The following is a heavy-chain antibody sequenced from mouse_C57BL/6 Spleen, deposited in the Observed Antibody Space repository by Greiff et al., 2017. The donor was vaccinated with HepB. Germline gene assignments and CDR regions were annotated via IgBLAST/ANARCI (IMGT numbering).Heavy chain of an antibody. D-gene: IGHD4-1*01. CDR2: ISSGSSTI. Sequence: EVKLVESGGGLVKPGGSLKLSCAASGFTFSDYGMHWVRQAPEKGLEWVAYISSGSSTIYYADTVKGRFTISRDNAKNTLFLQMTSLRSEDTAMYYCARLGPGYFDVWGPGTSVTVSS. V-gene: IGHV5-17*01. CDR3: ARLGPGYFDV. J-gene: IGHJ1*01. CDR1: GFTFSDYG.